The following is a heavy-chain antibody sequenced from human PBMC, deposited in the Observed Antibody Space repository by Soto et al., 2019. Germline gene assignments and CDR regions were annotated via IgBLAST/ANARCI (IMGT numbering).Heavy chain of an antibody. D-gene: IGHD4-17*01. J-gene: IGHJ2*01. V-gene: IGHV3-15*01. CDR1: GFTFSNAW. CDR2: IKSKTDGGTT. CDR3: TTDLQFNYGDYWYFDL. Sequence: GGSLRLSCAASGFTFSNAWMSWVRQAPGKGLEWVGRIKSKTDGGTTDYAAPVKGRFTISRDDSKNTLYLQMNSLKTEDTAVYYCTTDLQFNYGDYWYFDLWGRGTLVTVSS.